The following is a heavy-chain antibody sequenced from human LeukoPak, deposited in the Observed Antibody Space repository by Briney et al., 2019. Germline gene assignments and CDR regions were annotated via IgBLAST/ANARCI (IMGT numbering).Heavy chain of an antibody. J-gene: IGHJ4*02. CDR3: ARQGYTVSYYFLDY. V-gene: IGHV4-59*11. Sequence: PSETLSLTCTVSGGSLSGHYWSWTRQPPGKRLEWIGYVSYTGRTKYNPSLQSRVTISIDTSKSQFSLKLTSVTSADTAVYSCARQGYTVSYYFLDYWSQGTLVTVSS. CDR2: VSYTGRT. CDR1: GGSLSGHY. D-gene: IGHD1-26*01.